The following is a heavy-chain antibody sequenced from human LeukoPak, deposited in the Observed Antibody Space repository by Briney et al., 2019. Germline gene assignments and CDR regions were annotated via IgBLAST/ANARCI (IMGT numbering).Heavy chain of an antibody. J-gene: IGHJ4*02. D-gene: IGHD3-10*01. CDR2: IYYSGST. V-gene: IGHV4-39*01. CDR3: ARPSMVRGGFDY. CDR1: GGSISSSSYY. Sequence: SETLSLTCTVSGGSISSSSYYWGWIRQPPGKGLEWIGSIYYSGSTYCNPSLKSRVTISVDTSRNQFSLKLSSVTAADTAVYYCARPSMVRGGFDYWGQGTLVTVSS.